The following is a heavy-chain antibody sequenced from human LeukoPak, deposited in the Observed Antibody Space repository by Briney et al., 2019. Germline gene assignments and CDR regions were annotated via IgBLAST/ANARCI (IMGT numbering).Heavy chain of an antibody. CDR1: GGSISSYY. D-gene: IGHD3-22*01. V-gene: IGHV4-4*07. CDR3: ARDSDYYDSSGYDV. CDR2: IYTSGST. J-gene: IGHJ4*02. Sequence: PSETLSLTCTVSGGSISSYYWSWIRQPAGKGLEWIGRIYTSGSTNYNPSLKSRVTMLVDTSKNQFSLKLSSVTAADTAVYYCARDSDYYDSSGYDVWGQGTLVTVSS.